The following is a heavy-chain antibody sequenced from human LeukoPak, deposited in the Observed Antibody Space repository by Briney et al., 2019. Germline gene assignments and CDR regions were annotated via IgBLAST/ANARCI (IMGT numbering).Heavy chain of an antibody. CDR2: IIPILGIA. V-gene: IGHV1-69*04. D-gene: IGHD5-24*01. CDR3: ARGHTERWLQSVYFDY. CDR1: GGTFSSYA. Sequence: GASVKVSCKASGGTFSSYAISWVRQAPGQGLEWMGRIIPILGIANYAQKFQGRVTITADKSTGTAYLQLSSLRSEDTAVYYCARGHTERWLQSVYFDYWGQGPLVTVSS. J-gene: IGHJ4*02.